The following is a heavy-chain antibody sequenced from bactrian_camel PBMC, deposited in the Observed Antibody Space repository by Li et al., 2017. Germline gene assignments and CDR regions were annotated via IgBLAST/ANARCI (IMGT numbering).Heavy chain of an antibody. CDR3: ASHGNVWEYKF. D-gene: IGHD3*01. CDR2: INNNNYT. J-gene: IGHJ4*01. V-gene: IGHV3S53*01. CDR1: RYTSNNC. Sequence: HVQLVESGGGSVQAGGSLRLSCAVPRYTSNNCMGWFRQAPGQEREGVAAINNNNYTPYADSVKGRFTISKDTAKSTLYLQMNNLKSEDTAQYYCASHGNVWEYKFWGQGTQVTVS.